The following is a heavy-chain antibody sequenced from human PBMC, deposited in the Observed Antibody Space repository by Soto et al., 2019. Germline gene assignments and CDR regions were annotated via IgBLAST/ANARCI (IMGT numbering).Heavy chain of an antibody. Sequence: QVQLVESGGGVVQHGRSLRLSCAASGFTFSSYGMHWVRQAPGKGLEWVAVIWYDGSNKYYADSVKGRFTISRDNSKNTLYLQMNSLRAEDTAVYYCARDNYCSGGSCYFFASNYYYGMDVWGQGTTVTVSS. V-gene: IGHV3-33*01. D-gene: IGHD2-15*01. CDR2: IWYDGSNK. CDR3: ARDNYCSGGSCYFFASNYYYGMDV. J-gene: IGHJ6*02. CDR1: GFTFSSYG.